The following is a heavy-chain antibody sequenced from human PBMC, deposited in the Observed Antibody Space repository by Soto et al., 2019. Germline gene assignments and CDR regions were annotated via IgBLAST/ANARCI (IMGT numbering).Heavy chain of an antibody. CDR2: IYYSGST. CDR1: GGSISSYY. D-gene: IGHD3-16*01. Sequence: SETLSLTCTVSGGSISSYYCSWIRQPPGKGLEWIGYIYYSGSTNYSPSLKSRVTISVDTSKNQFSLKLSSVTAADTAVYYCARGDYHDVFDYWGQGTLVTVSS. CDR3: ARGDYHDVFDY. V-gene: IGHV4-59*01. J-gene: IGHJ4*02.